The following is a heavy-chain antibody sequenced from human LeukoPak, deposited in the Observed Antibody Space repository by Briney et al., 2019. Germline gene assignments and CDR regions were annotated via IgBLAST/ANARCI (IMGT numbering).Heavy chain of an antibody. CDR2: ISPGDSDT. J-gene: IGHJ4*02. CDR3: ARRNGYNAGAMDFDY. Sequence: GESLKISCKGSGYILTSYWIGWVRQMPGKGLEWMGIISPGDSDTAYSPSFQGQVTISADESINTDHLHWSSLKASDTAMYYCARRNGYNAGAMDFDYWGQGNLVTVSS. V-gene: IGHV5-51*01. CDR1: GYILTSYW. D-gene: IGHD5-24*01.